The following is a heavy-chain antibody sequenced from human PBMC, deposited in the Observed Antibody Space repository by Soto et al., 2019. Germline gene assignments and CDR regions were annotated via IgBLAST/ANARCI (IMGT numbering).Heavy chain of an antibody. CDR1: GGSISSYY. CDR2: IYYSGST. CDR3: ARGPGGYGYGYYYYGMDV. V-gene: IGHV4-59*01. Sequence: LSLTCTVSGGSISSYYWSWIRQPPGKGLEWIGYIYYSGSTNYNPSLKSRVTISVDTSKNQFSLKLSSVTAADTAVYYCARGPGGYGYGYYYYGMDVWGQGTTVTVSS. D-gene: IGHD5-18*01. J-gene: IGHJ6*02.